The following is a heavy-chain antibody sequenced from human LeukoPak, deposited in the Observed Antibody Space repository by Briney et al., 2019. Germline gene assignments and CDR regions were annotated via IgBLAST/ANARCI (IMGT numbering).Heavy chain of an antibody. CDR2: ISGSGGST. V-gene: IGHV3-23*01. J-gene: IGHJ6*02. CDR3: AKGGREVRDYYYGMDV. Sequence: PGGSLRLSCAASGFTFSSYAKSWVRQAPGKGLEWVSAISGSGGSTYYADSVKGRFTISRDNSKNTLYLQMNSLRAEDTAVYYCAKGGREVRDYYYGMDVWGQGTTVTVSS. CDR1: GFTFSSYA. D-gene: IGHD2-2*01.